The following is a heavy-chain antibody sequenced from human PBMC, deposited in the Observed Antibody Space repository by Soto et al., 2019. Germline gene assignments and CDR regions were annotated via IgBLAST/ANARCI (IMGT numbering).Heavy chain of an antibody. CDR2: ISYSGST. CDR3: ARTSIFGVVLNAFDI. D-gene: IGHD3-3*01. J-gene: IGHJ3*02. Sequence: QVQLQESGPGLVKPSQTLSLTCTVSGGSFGGGGYYWSWIRQHPGKGLEWMGSISYSGSTKYQPSLQSRISISVDTSKNQFALRLTSVTAADTAIYFCARTSIFGVVLNAFDIWGQGTLVTVSS. CDR1: GGSFGGGGYY. V-gene: IGHV4-31*03.